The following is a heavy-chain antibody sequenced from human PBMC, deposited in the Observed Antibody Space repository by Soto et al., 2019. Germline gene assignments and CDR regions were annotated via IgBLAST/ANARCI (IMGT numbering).Heavy chain of an antibody. D-gene: IGHD6-19*01. J-gene: IGHJ6*02. V-gene: IGHV4-4*02. CDR2: DYDNGTS. CDR1: GGCVRCINW. CDR3: ERHLDRHGSVTSCHDMHV. Sequence: VHLQESAPGLVMPSGTVSLTCVVSGGCVRCINWWPWVRQARGEGLEWIGEDYDNGTSNYNPSRKGGATISVNSSKDQVPLRLNSVTDDNTAVYYSERHLDRHGSVTSCHDMHVWGQGTPVTVSS.